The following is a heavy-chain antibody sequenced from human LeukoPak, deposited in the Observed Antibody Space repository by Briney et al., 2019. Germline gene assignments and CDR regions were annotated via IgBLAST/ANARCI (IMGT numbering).Heavy chain of an antibody. V-gene: IGHV3-23*01. CDR3: AKFESVFVSSGLNDY. D-gene: IGHD3-22*01. CDR2: ISGSGGST. J-gene: IGHJ4*02. CDR1: GFTFSSYA. Sequence: GGSLRLSCAASGFTFSSYAMSWVRQAPGKGLEWVSAISGSGGSTYYADSVKGRFTISRDNSKNTLYLQMNSLRAEDTAVYYCAKFESVFVSSGLNDYWGQGTLVTVSS.